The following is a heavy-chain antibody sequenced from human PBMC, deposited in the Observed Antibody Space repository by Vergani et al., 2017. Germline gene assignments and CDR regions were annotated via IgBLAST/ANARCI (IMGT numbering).Heavy chain of an antibody. V-gene: IGHV2-70*01. CDR2: IDWDDDK. CDR1: GFSLCTSGMC. Sequence: QVTLRESGPALVKPTQTLTLTCTFSGFSLCTSGMCVSWIRQPPGKALEWLALIDWDDDKYYSTSLKTRLTISKDTSKNQVVLTMTNMDPVDTATYYCARTGYYGSESRTFDCWGQGTLVTVSS. CDR3: ARTGYYGSESRTFDC. D-gene: IGHD3-10*01. J-gene: IGHJ4*02.